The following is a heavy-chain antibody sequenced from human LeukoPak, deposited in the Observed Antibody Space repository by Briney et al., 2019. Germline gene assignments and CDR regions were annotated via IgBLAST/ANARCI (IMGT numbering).Heavy chain of an antibody. J-gene: IGHJ5*02. CDR3: ARRRDGYCSGGSCYYNWFDP. CDR2: IYYSGST. Sequence: PSETLSLTCAVSGYSISSGYYWGWIRQPPGKGLEWIGYIYYSGSTNYNPSLKSRVTISVDTSKNQFSLKLSSVTAADTAVYYCARRRDGYCSGGSCYYNWFDPWGQGTLVTVSS. D-gene: IGHD2-15*01. V-gene: IGHV4-38-2*01. CDR1: GYSISSGYY.